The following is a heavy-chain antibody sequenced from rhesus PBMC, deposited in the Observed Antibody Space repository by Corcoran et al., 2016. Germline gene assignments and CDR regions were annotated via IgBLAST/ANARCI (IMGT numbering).Heavy chain of an antibody. Sequence: EVQLVESGGGLVQPGGSLRLSCTGSGFTFGSYYMYWVRQAPGKVLEWVSASHTVRGIIWYTDSVKVLFTISKANAKNTLYLQMDSLRDEDTAVYYCAREEYNIWTGSLSYCGKGVLVTVSS. V-gene: IGHV3-8*01. J-gene: IGHJ4*01. CDR3: AREEYNIWTGSLSY. D-gene: IGHD3-3*01. CDR2: SHTVRGII. CDR1: GFTFGSYY.